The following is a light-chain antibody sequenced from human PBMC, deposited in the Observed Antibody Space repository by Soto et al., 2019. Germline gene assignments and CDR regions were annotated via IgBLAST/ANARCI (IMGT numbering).Light chain of an antibody. V-gene: IGKV1-39*01. J-gene: IGKJ1*01. CDR1: QDIRYG. CDR3: QHSYSRT. CDR2: AAS. Sequence: IQMTQSPSSLSASVGDRVTITCRASQDIRYGLSWYQQKPGKAPKLLIYAASSLQSGVPSRFSGSGSGTDFTLTISCLQSEDFATYYCQHSYSRTFGQGTKVDIK.